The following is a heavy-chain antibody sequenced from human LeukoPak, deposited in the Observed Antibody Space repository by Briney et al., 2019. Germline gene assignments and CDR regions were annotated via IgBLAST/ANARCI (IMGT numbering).Heavy chain of an antibody. Sequence: GASVKVSCKTSGYTFTNYYINWVRQAPGQGLEWMGIINPSGGSTSYAQKFQGRVTMTRDISTNTVYMELSSLRSEDTAVYYCARGILIDGWEMDYYYYMDVWGKGTTVTVSS. D-gene: IGHD2-15*01. V-gene: IGHV1-46*01. CDR2: INPSGGST. J-gene: IGHJ6*03. CDR3: ARGILIDGWEMDYYYYMDV. CDR1: GYTFTNYY.